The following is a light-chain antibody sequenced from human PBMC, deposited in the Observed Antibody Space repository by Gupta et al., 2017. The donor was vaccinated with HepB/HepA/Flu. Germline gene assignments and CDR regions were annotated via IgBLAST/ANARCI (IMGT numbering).Light chain of an antibody. CDR3: QRYGSSVYT. CDR1: QSISYNY. J-gene: IGKJ2*01. Sequence: GERASLSCRASQSISYNYLAWYQQKPGRAPRLLIYGASNRLTGVPDRFSGSGSGTDFTLTISRREPEDFAVYYCQRYGSSVYTLGQGTKLEIK. V-gene: IGKV3-20*01. CDR2: GAS.